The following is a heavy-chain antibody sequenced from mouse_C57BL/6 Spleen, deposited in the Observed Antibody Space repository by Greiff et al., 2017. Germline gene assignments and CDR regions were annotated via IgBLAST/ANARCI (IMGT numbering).Heavy chain of an antibody. CDR1: GFTFSSYT. CDR2: ISGGGGNT. D-gene: IGHD2-10*02. V-gene: IGHV5-9*01. CDR3: ARQYGNRGFDY. Sequence: EVKLQESGGGLVKPGGSLKLSCAASGFTFSSYTMSWVRQTPEKRLEWVATISGGGGNTYYPDSVKGRFTISRDNAKNTLYLQMSSLRSEDTALYYCARQYGNRGFDYWGQGTTLTVSS. J-gene: IGHJ2*01.